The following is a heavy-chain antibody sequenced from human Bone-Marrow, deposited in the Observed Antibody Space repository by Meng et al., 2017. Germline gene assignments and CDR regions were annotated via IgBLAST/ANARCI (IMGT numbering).Heavy chain of an antibody. V-gene: IGHV3-30*04. Sequence: GGSLRLSCAASGFTFSSYAMHWVRQAPGKGLEWVAVISYDGSNKYYADSVKGRFTIARNNSKNTLYLQMNSLRAEATAVYYCARGGYCYGYASTFDYWGQGALVTVSS. CDR3: ARGGYCYGYASTFDY. J-gene: IGHJ4*02. CDR2: ISYDGSNK. CDR1: GFTFSSYA. D-gene: IGHD5-18*01.